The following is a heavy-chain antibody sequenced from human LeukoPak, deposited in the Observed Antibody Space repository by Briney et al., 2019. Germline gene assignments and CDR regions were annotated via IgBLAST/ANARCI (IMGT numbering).Heavy chain of an antibody. D-gene: IGHD3-22*01. V-gene: IGHV3-33*08. Sequence: GGSLRLSCAASGFTVSSNYMSWVRQAPGKGLEWVAFIRYDGSNKYYADSVKGRFTISRDNAKNSLYLQMNSLRAEDTALYYCARREGHSSGYYYSCWGQGTLVTVSS. J-gene: IGHJ4*02. CDR1: GFTVSSNY. CDR3: ARREGHSSGYYYSC. CDR2: IRYDGSNK.